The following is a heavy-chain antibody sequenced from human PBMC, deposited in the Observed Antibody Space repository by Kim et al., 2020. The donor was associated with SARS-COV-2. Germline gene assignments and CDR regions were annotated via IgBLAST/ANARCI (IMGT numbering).Heavy chain of an antibody. Sequence: ASVKVSCKVSGYTLTELSMHWVRQAPGKGLEWMGGFDPEDGETIYAQKFQGRVTMTEDTSTDTAYMELSSLRSEDTAVYYWATDKRTRYCSGGSCYLGDYSYSGMGVWGQGTAVTVSS. D-gene: IGHD2-15*01. CDR1: GYTLTELS. CDR3: ATDKRTRYCSGGSCYLGDYSYSGMGV. V-gene: IGHV1-24*01. J-gene: IGHJ6*02. CDR2: FDPEDGET.